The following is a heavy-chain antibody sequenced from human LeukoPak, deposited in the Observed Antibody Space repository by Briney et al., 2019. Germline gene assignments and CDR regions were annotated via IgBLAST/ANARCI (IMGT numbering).Heavy chain of an antibody. CDR2: IYYSGST. V-gene: IGHV4-39*01. D-gene: IGHD3-3*01. CDR1: GGSISSSSYY. Sequence: SETLSLTCTVSGGSISSSSYYWGWIRQPPGKGLEWIGSIYYSGSTYYNPSLKSRVTISVDTSKNQFSVKLSSVTAADTAVYYCARQHTIFGVVTLYFDYWGQGTLVTVSS. J-gene: IGHJ4*02. CDR3: ARQHTIFGVVTLYFDY.